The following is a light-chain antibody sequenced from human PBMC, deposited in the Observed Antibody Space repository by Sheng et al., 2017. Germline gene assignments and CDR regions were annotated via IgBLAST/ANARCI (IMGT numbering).Light chain of an antibody. Sequence: DIVMTQSPDSLAVSLGERATINCKSSQSVLYSSNNKNYLAWYQRKPGQPPNLLIYWASTRESGVPDRFSGSGSGTDFTLTISRLEPEDFAVYYCQQYGSSSPGTFGPGTKVDIK. V-gene: IGKV4-1*01. J-gene: IGKJ3*01. CDR1: QSVLYSSNNKNY. CDR2: WAS. CDR3: QQYGSSSPGT.